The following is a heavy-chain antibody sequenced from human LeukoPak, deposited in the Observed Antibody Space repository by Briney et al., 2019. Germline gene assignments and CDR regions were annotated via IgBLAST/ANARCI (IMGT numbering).Heavy chain of an antibody. CDR3: TRKLRGVYGMDV. J-gene: IGHJ6*04. CDR2: ISGDGTSL. CDR1: GFTFSDYY. V-gene: IGHV3-74*01. Sequence: GGSLRLSCEATGFTFSDYYMHWVRQAPGKGLMWVSRISGDGTSLTYADSVKGRFTISRDNAKNTLYLQMNNSRAEDTAVYYCTRKLRGVYGMDVWGKGTTVTVSS. D-gene: IGHD3-10*01.